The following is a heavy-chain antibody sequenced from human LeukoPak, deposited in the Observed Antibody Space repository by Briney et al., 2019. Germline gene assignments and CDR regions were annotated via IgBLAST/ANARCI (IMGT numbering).Heavy chain of an antibody. V-gene: IGHV4-59*08. Sequence: SETLSLTCTGSGCPISRFYWSWVRQPPGEGLEWVGVVSYSGTTNYNPSLRKRVTLSVDTSKTHFSLKLSPFNPPDPAVDYLARHRDSSALEAFDIWGQGTLVTVSS. CDR3: ARHRDSSALEAFDI. CDR1: GCPISRFY. D-gene: IGHD3-22*01. CDR2: VSYSGTT. J-gene: IGHJ3*02.